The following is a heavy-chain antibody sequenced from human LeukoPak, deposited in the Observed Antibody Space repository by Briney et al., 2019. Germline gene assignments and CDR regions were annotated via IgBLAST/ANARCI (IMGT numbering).Heavy chain of an antibody. Sequence: SETLSLTCAISGDSVSRNSAAWNWILQSPSRGLEWLGRTYYKSKWYNDYAVSVKSRITINPDTSKTPFSLQLKSVTPEDTAVYYCARAPIVGATHIDYWGQGTLVTVSS. V-gene: IGHV6-1*01. CDR2: TYYKSKWYN. CDR3: ARAPIVGATHIDY. CDR1: GDSVSRNSAA. J-gene: IGHJ4*02. D-gene: IGHD1-26*01.